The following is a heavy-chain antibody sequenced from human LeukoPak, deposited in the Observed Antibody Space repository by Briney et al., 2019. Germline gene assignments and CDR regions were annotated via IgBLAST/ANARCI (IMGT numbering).Heavy chain of an antibody. CDR1: GGTFSSYA. V-gene: IGHV1-69*01. J-gene: IGHJ4*02. D-gene: IGHD3-22*01. CDR3: ARGVYYYDSRHYFDY. Sequence: SVKVSCKASGGTFSSYAISWVRQAPGQGLEWMGGIIPIFGTANYAQKFQGRVTITADESTSTAYMELSSLRSEDTAVYYCARGVYYYDSRHYFDYWGQGTLVTVSS. CDR2: IIPIFGTA.